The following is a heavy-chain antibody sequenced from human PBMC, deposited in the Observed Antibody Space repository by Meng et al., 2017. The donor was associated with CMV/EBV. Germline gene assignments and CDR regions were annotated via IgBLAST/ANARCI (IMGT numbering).Heavy chain of an antibody. Sequence: SSSSSNWWSWGRQPPGKGLGWIGGIYHSGSTNYNPSLKRRVTISVDKSKNQFSLKLSSVTAADTAVYYCARIPGGYCSSTSCYVFDYWGQGTLVTVSS. J-gene: IGHJ4*02. CDR2: IYHSGST. CDR3: ARIPGGYCSSTSCYVFDY. V-gene: IGHV4-4*02. D-gene: IGHD2-2*01. CDR1: SSSSSNW.